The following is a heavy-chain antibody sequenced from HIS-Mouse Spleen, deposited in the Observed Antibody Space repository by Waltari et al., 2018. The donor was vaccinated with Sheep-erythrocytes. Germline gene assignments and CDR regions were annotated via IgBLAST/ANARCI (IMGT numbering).Heavy chain of an antibody. D-gene: IGHD6-13*01. Sequence: QVQLVQSGAEVKKPGASVKVSCKASGYTFTGYYMHWVRQAPGQGLEWMGWLNPNSGGTNYVQKFQGRVTMTRETSISTAYMELSRLRSDETAVYYCARGRIAAAVYAFDIWGQGTMVTVSS. CDR1: GYTFTGYY. J-gene: IGHJ3*02. V-gene: IGHV1-2*02. CDR2: LNPNSGGT. CDR3: ARGRIAAAVYAFDI.